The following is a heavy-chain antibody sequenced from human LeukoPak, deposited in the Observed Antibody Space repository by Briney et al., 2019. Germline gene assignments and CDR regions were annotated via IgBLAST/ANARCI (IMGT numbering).Heavy chain of an antibody. CDR3: AKSYYYHSGSFDY. CDR1: GFTFSTFN. V-gene: IGHV3-30*18. J-gene: IGHJ4*02. Sequence: GRSLRLSCAASGFTFSTFNMHWVRQAPGKGLEWVAVFSSDGRSTFYAENVQGRFTLSRDNSKNTLSLQMNSLRAEDTAVHYCAKSYYYHSGSFDYWGQGTLVTVSS. D-gene: IGHD3-10*01. CDR2: FSSDGRST.